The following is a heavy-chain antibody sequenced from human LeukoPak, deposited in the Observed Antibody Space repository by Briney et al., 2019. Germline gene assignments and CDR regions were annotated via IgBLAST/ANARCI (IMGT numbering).Heavy chain of an antibody. CDR1: GYTSTSYG. V-gene: IGHV1-18*01. Sequence: ASVKVSCKASGYTSTSYGISWVRQAPGQGLEWMGWISAYNGNTNYAQKLQGRVTMTTDTSTSTAYMELRSLRSDDTAVYYCARGRSQLWSPYFDYWGQGTLVTVSS. J-gene: IGHJ4*02. CDR3: ARGRSQLWSPYFDY. D-gene: IGHD5-18*01. CDR2: ISAYNGNT.